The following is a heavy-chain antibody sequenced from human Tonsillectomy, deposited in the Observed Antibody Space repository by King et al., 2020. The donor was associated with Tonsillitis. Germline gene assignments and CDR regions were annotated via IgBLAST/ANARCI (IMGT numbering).Heavy chain of an antibody. CDR3: ARDAGDYGMDV. J-gene: IGHJ6*02. CDR1: GGSISSGGYS. V-gene: IGHV4-30-2*01. Sequence: QLQESGSGLVKPSQTLSLTCAVSGGSISSGGYSWSWIRQPPGKGLEWIGYIYHRESPYYNPSLKSRVTRSIDRSKNHLSLNLSSVTAADTAVYYCARDAGDYGMDVWGQGTTVTVSS. CDR2: IYHRESP. D-gene: IGHD3-10*01.